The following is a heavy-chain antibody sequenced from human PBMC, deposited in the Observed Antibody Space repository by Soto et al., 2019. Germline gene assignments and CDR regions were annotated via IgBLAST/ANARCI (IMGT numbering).Heavy chain of an antibody. V-gene: IGHV3-20*04. CDR2: MHRNGNST. Sequence: EVQLVESGGGVVRPGGSLRLACVVYGFSLDAYGMSWVRQAPGKGPEWVAGMHRNGNSTGYADSVKGRFTISRDDAKNALYLQMNSLRAEDPAFYYCARDHRWGYEYGDYGDSWGHGTLVTVSS. CDR1: GFSLDAYG. J-gene: IGHJ5*01. D-gene: IGHD4-17*01. CDR3: ARDHRWGYEYGDYGDS.